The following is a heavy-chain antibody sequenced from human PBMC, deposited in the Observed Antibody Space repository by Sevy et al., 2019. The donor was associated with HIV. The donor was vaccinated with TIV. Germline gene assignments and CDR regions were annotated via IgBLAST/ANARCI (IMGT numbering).Heavy chain of an antibody. CDR3: ARAVSGSFDY. J-gene: IGHJ4*02. CDR2: IYYSGST. Sequence: SETLSLTCTVSGGSISSYYWSWIRQPPGKGLEWIGYIYYSGSTNYNPSLKSRVTISVDTSKNQFALKLSSVTAADTAVYYCARAVSGSFDYWGQGTLVTVSS. CDR1: GGSISSYY. V-gene: IGHV4-59*01. D-gene: IGHD3-10*01.